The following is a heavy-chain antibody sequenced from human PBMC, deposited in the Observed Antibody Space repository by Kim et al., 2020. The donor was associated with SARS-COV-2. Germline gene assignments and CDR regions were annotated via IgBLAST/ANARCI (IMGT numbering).Heavy chain of an antibody. J-gene: IGHJ4*02. CDR1: GGSFGSYY. CDR2: VYYTGDT. V-gene: IGHV4-59*12. Sequence: SETLSLTCTVSGGSFGSYYWSWVRQSPGKGLEWIGDVYYTGDTNYHPSLKSRVTISSDTSRNQFTMRLTSVTAADTAVYYCARMTSASGSSRPFDFWGQG. CDR3: ARMTSASGSSRPFDF. D-gene: IGHD3-10*01.